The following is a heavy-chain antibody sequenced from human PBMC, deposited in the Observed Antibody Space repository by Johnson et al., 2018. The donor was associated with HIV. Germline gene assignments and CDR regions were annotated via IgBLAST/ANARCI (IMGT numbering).Heavy chain of an antibody. J-gene: IGHJ3*02. CDR1: GFTFDDYA. CDR2: ISWNSGSI. V-gene: IGHV3-9*01. Sequence: VQLVESGGGLVQPGRSLRLSCAASGFTFDDYAMHWVRQAPGKGLEWVSGISWNSGSIGYADSVKGRFTISRDNSKNTLYLQMNSLRAEDTAVYYCARDQRGDIIPTTYDAFDILGQGTMVTVSS. D-gene: IGHD5-12*01. CDR3: ARDQRGDIIPTTYDAFDI.